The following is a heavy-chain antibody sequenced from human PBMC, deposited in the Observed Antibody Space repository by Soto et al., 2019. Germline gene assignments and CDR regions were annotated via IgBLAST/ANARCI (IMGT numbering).Heavy chain of an antibody. CDR3: ARLPGVRGVFDGFNV. CDR1: GYSFAVYW. V-gene: IGHV5-51*01. Sequence: GESVKISCTGSGYSFAVYWIGWVRQMPGKGLDWMGVIYPGDSDTRYSPSFHGQVTISADKSISTAYLQWSSLKASDTAMYFCARLPGVRGVFDGFNVWGQGTMVTVSS. D-gene: IGHD3-10*01. CDR2: IYPGDSDT. J-gene: IGHJ3*01.